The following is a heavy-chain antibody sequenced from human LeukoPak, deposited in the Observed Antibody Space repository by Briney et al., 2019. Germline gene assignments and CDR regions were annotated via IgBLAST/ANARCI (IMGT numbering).Heavy chain of an antibody. CDR2: IIPIFGTA. Sequence: ASVKVSCKASGGTFSSYAISWVRQAPGQGLEWMGGIIPIFGTANYAQKFQGRVTITTDESTSTAYMELSSLRSEDTAVYYCARDEVAVAGNASVRYYYYYMDVWGKGTTVTVSS. D-gene: IGHD6-19*01. CDR1: GGTFSSYA. CDR3: ARDEVAVAGNASVRYYYYYMDV. J-gene: IGHJ6*03. V-gene: IGHV1-69*05.